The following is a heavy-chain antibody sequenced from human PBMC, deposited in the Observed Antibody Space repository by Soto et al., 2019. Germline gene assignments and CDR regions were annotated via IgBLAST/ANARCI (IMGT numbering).Heavy chain of an antibody. CDR1: GFTLSNVW. CDR3: STDVSAGLHX. CDR2: IKSEIEGGTT. V-gene: IGHV3-15*01. D-gene: IGHD3-16*01. Sequence: GGSLRLSFAASGFTLSNVWMTCVRRAPGKGLEWVGRIKSEIEGGTTDHAEPVKGRFTISRDDSRNTLYLQMNSLKTEDTAVYYCSTDVSAGLHXWGHATHLTVSX. J-gene: IGHJ4*01.